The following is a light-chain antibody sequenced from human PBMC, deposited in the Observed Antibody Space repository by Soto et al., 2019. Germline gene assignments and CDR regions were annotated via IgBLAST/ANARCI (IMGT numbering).Light chain of an antibody. CDR3: QQLNGVPPYT. CDR1: QGISSS. CDR2: AAS. Sequence: IQLTQSPSSLSASVGDGVTITCRASQGISSSLAWYQQKPGKAPKLLIYAASTLQSGVPSRFSGSGSGTDLTLTISSLQPEDFATYYCQQLNGVPPYTSGQGTKLEIK. J-gene: IGKJ2*01. V-gene: IGKV1-9*01.